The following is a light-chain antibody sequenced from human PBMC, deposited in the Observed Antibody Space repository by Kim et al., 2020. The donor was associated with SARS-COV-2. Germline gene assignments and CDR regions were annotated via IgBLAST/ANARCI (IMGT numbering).Light chain of an antibody. CDR1: KLGDKY. J-gene: IGLJ2*01. CDR3: QAWDSSTHVV. Sequence: SPDQTSSITCSGSKLGDKYACWYQQKPGHSPVLVIYQDSKRPSGIPERFSGSNSGNTATLTISGTQAMDEADYYCQAWDSSTHVVFGGGTQLTVL. CDR2: QDS. V-gene: IGLV3-1*01.